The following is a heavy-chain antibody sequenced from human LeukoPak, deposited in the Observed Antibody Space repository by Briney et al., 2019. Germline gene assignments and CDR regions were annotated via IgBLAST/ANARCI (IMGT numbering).Heavy chain of an antibody. CDR1: GGSISSYY. CDR3: ARSHLEAFDI. V-gene: IGHV4-59*01. D-gene: IGHD1-1*01. CDR2: IYYSGST. Sequence: SETLSLTCTVSGGSISSYYWSWIRQPPGKGLEWIGYIYYSGSTNYNPSLKSRVTISVDTSKNQFSLKLSSATAADTAVYYCARSHLEAFDIWGQGTMVTVPS. J-gene: IGHJ3*02.